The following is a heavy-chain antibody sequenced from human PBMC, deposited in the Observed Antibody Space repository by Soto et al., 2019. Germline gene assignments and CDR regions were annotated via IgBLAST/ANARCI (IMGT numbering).Heavy chain of an antibody. CDR3: NWNHDIYYRMDD. V-gene: IGHV3-15*01. CDR2: IKSRGSGGTT. D-gene: IGHD1-1*01. J-gene: IGHJ6*04. Sequence: EVQLVESGGGLVKPGGSLKLSCSASGFYFIDAWMSWVRQAPGKGLEWVARIKSRGSGGTTDYAAPVKGRFTISRDDSKNVIFLQMDSPKTDDTAVYYCNWNHDIYYRMDDWGKGTTVTVSS. CDR1: GFYFIDAW.